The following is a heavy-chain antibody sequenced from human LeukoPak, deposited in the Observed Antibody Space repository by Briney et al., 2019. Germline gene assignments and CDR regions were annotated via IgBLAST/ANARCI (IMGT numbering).Heavy chain of an antibody. J-gene: IGHJ5*02. D-gene: IGHD2-2*01. CDR2: IYYSGST. CDR1: GGSISSSSYY. Sequence: SETLSLTCTVSGGSISSSSYYWGWIRQPPGKGLEWIGSIYYSGSTYYNPSLKSRVTISVDTSKSQFSLKLSSVTAADTAVYYCARDRVVVVPAATYNWFDPWGQGTLITVSS. V-gene: IGHV4-39*07. CDR3: ARDRVVVVPAATYNWFDP.